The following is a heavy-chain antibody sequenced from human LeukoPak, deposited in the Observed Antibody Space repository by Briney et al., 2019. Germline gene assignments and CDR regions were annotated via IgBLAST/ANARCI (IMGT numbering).Heavy chain of an antibody. CDR1: GYSFTTYV. J-gene: IGHJ4*02. V-gene: IGHV1-18*04. CDR3: ARACTTFITQWCFSDF. Sequence: ASVTVSCKASGYSFTTYVITWVRQAPGQGPEWRGWINPQNGNTNFAQRFQGRVTMTTDTSTNTAYMELRSLTSDDTAVYYCARACTTFITQWCFSDFWGQGTLVTASS. D-gene: IGHD2/OR15-2a*01. CDR2: INPQNGNT.